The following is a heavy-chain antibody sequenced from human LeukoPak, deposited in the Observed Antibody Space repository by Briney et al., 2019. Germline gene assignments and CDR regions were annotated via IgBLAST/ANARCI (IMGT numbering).Heavy chain of an antibody. CDR2: ISGSGGST. V-gene: IGHV3-23*01. D-gene: IGHD6-19*01. CDR3: AKDHRPGYSSGWYKGAFDI. CDR1: GFTFSSYA. Sequence: GGSLRLSCAASGFTFSSYAMSWVRQAPGKGLEWVSAISGSGGSTYYADSVKGRFTISRDNSKNTLYLQMNSLRAEDTAVYHCAKDHRPGYSSGWYKGAFDIWGQGTMVTVSS. J-gene: IGHJ3*02.